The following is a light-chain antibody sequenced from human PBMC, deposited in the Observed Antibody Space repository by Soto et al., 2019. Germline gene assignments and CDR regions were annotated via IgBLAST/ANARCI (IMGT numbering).Light chain of an antibody. CDR1: KLGDKY. CDR3: RGGEKNNPVV. J-gene: IGLJ2*01. Sequence: SYELIQPSSVSVSPGQTATITCSGDKLGDKYASWYQQKPGQSPVLVISQDTKRPSGIPERFSGSNSGNTATLTISGTQVRGGGNYFVRGGEKNNPVVFGGGPKLTVL. CDR2: QDT. V-gene: IGLV3-1*01.